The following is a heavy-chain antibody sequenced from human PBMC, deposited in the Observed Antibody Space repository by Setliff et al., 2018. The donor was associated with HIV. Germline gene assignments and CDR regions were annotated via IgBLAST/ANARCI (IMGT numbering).Heavy chain of an antibody. Sequence: PSETLSLTCTVSGGSINSGNNYWNWVRQPPGKGLEWIGEINYSGDTTYNPALKSRVNMFIDTSKKQYSRKVASVTAADTAVYYCVRQHGDYAFDPWGQGTLVTVSS. J-gene: IGHJ5*02. CDR3: VRQHGDYAFDP. D-gene: IGHD4-17*01. CDR2: INYSGDT. CDR1: GGSINSGNNY. V-gene: IGHV4-39*01.